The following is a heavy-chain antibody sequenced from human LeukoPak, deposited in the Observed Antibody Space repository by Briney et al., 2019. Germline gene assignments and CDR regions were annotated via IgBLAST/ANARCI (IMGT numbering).Heavy chain of an antibody. CDR3: VKTGRTTRSPTYYFDY. D-gene: IGHD1-1*01. J-gene: IGHJ4*02. V-gene: IGHV3-64D*06. CDR2: ISSNGGST. Sequence: GGSLRLFCSASGFTFSSYAMHWVRHSPGKGLEYVSAISSNGGSTYYADSVKGRFTISRDNSKNTLYLQMSSLRAEDTAVYYCVKTGRTTRSPTYYFDYWGQGTLVAVSS. CDR1: GFTFSSYA.